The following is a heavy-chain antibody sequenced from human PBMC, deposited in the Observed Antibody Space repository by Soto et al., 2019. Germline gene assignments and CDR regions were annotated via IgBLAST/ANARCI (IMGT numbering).Heavy chain of an antibody. CDR2: INTGGSTI. CDR1: GFIFSSYE. J-gene: IGHJ4*02. CDR3: ATDQWLAIDY. Sequence: EVQLVESGGGLVQPGGSLRLSCTASGFIFSSYEMNWVRQAPGKGLEWVSYINTGGSTIYYADSVKGRFTISRDNAKNSLYLQMNSLKAEDTAIYYCATDQWLAIDYWGQGTLVTVS. D-gene: IGHD6-19*01. V-gene: IGHV3-48*03.